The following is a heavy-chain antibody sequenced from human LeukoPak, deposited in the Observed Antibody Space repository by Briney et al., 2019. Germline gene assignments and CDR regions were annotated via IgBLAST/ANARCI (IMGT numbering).Heavy chain of an antibody. CDR3: ARDLIFGTAPDY. CDR1: GFTFSNYW. Sequence: PGGSLRLSCAASGFTFSNYWMSWVRQAPGKGLEWVSAISGSGGSTYYADSVKGRFTISRDNSKNTLYLQMNSLRAEDTAVYYCARDLIFGTAPDYWGQGTQVTVSS. V-gene: IGHV3-23*01. CDR2: ISGSGGST. D-gene: IGHD3-10*02. J-gene: IGHJ4*02.